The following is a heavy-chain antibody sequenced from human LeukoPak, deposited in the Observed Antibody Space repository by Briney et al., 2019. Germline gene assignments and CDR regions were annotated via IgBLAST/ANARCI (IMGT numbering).Heavy chain of an antibody. J-gene: IGHJ4*02. CDR3: AKDRRGYCSSTSCSPFGY. Sequence: PGGSLRLSCAASGFTFSSYAMSWVRQAPGKGLEWVSAISGSGGSTYYADSVKGRFTISRDKSKNTLYLQMNSLRAEDTAVYYCAKDRRGYCSSTSCSPFGYWGQGTLVTVSS. CDR1: GFTFSSYA. V-gene: IGHV3-23*01. CDR2: ISGSGGST. D-gene: IGHD2-2*01.